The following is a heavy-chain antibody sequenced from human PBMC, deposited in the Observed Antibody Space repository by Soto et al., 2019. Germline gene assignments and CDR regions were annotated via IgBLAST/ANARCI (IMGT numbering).Heavy chain of an antibody. J-gene: IGHJ5*02. CDR2: IIPNSGGT. Sequence: QVQLVQSGAEVKKPGSSVKVSCKASGGTFSSYAISWVRQAPGQGLEWMGGIIPNSGGTNYAQKFQGRVTMTRDTSISTAYMELSRLRSDDTAVYYCARGSSGSSWYWFDPWGQGTLVTVSS. V-gene: IGHV1-2*02. D-gene: IGHD6-13*01. CDR1: GGTFSSYA. CDR3: ARGSSGSSWYWFDP.